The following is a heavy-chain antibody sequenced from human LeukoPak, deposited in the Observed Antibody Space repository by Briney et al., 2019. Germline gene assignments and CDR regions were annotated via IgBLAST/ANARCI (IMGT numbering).Heavy chain of an antibody. D-gene: IGHD6-19*01. Sequence: GGSLRLSCAASGFTFNTYTMNWVRQAPGKGLEWVSYISGSSGIIDYADSVRGRFTISRDNAKNSLYLQMNSLRAEDTAVYYYARGGSSGWYVDWFDPWGQGTLVTVSS. V-gene: IGHV3-48*01. J-gene: IGHJ5*02. CDR1: GFTFNTYT. CDR3: ARGGSSGWYVDWFDP. CDR2: ISGSSGII.